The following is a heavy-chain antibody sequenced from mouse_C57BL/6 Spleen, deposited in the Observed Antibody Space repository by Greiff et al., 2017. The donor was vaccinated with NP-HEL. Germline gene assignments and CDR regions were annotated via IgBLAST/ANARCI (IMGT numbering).Heavy chain of an antibody. CDR2: IYPGSGSP. J-gene: IGHJ3*01. CDR3: ARGVTTVVARGWFAY. D-gene: IGHD1-1*01. CDR1: GYTFTSYW. V-gene: IGHV1-55*01. Sequence: VQLQQPGAELVKPGASVKMSCKASGYTFTSYWITWVKQRPGQGLEWIGDIYPGSGSPNYNEKFKSKATLTVDTSSSTAYMQLSSLTSEDSAVYDCARGVTTVVARGWFAYWGQGTLVTVSA.